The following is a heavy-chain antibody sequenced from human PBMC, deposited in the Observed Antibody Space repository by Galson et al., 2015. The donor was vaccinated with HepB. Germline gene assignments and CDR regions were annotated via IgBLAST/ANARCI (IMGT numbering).Heavy chain of an antibody. D-gene: IGHD2-2*01. Sequence: SVKVSCKASGYTFSTYYIHWVRQAPGQGLEWMGIINPSGGRTNYAQKFQDRVTMTRDTSTSTVYMQLSSLRSEDTAVYYCATIRVGFCITTSCKVDDFDIWGQGTMVTVSS. J-gene: IGHJ3*02. CDR2: INPSGGRT. CDR3: ATIRVGFCITTSCKVDDFDI. CDR1: GYTFSTYY. V-gene: IGHV1-46*01.